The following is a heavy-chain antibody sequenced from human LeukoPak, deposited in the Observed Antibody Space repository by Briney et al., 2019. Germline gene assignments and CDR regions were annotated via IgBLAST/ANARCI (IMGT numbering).Heavy chain of an antibody. J-gene: IGHJ6*02. Sequence: GASVKVSCKASGYTFTSYAMNWVRQAPGQGLEWMGWINTNTGNPTYAQGFTGRFVFSLDTSVSTAYLQISSLRAEDTAVYYCARDWRAAAGTWYYYYYGMDVWGQGTTVTVSS. CDR2: INTNTGNP. CDR1: GYTFTSYA. D-gene: IGHD6-13*01. V-gene: IGHV7-4-1*02. CDR3: ARDWRAAAGTWYYYYYGMDV.